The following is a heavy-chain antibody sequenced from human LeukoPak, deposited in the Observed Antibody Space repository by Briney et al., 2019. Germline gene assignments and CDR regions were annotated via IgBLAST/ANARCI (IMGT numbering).Heavy chain of an antibody. CDR2: ISSSGNTI. J-gene: IGHJ6*04. D-gene: IGHD3-10*02. Sequence: GGSLRLSCVASGFTFSSYEMNWVRQAPGKGLEWVSYISSSGNTIYYADSVKGRFTISRDNAKNSLYLQMNSLRAEDTAVYYCAGLGITMIGGVWGKGTTVTISS. CDR3: AGLGITMIGGV. CDR1: GFTFSSYE. V-gene: IGHV3-48*03.